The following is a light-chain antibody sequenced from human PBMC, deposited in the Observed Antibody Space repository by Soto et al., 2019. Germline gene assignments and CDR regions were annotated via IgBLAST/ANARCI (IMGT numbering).Light chain of an antibody. V-gene: IGKV3-15*01. CDR1: QSVGSN. CDR3: QQYNYWPRL. CDR2: GAS. Sequence: EIVMTQSPATLSVSPGERATLSCRASQSVGSNLAWFQQKPGQAPGLLIYGASTRATGVPARFSGSGSGREFTLIISSLQPEDFALYYCQQYNYWPRLFGQGTKVDIK. J-gene: IGKJ1*01.